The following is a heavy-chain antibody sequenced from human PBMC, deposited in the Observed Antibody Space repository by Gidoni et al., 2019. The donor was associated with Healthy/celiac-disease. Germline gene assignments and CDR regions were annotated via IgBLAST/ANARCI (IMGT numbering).Heavy chain of an antibody. CDR1: GFSLSTSGVG. CDR2: IYWNDAK. D-gene: IGHD4-4*01. Sequence: QITLKESGPTLVKPTQTLTLTCTFSGFSLSTSGVGVAWIRQPPGKALEWLALIYWNDAKRYSPPLRSSLTITKDTSKNQVVLTMTNMDPVDTATYYCARLVQKLSLFWFDPWGQGTLVTVSS. V-gene: IGHV2-5*01. J-gene: IGHJ5*02. CDR3: ARLVQKLSLFWFDP.